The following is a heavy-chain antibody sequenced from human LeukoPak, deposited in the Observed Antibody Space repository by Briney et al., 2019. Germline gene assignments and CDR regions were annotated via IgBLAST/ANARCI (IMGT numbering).Heavy chain of an antibody. D-gene: IGHD3-10*01. V-gene: IGHV3-7*03. CDR2: IKTDGSEK. CDR1: GFTFSTYW. CDR3: AKDGSYSGSPNWFDT. J-gene: IGHJ5*02. Sequence: GGSLRLSCAVSGFTFSTYWMSWVRQAPGKGLEWVANIKTDGSEKYYVDSVKGRFTISRDNAKNSLYLQMNSLRAEDTAVYFCAKDGSYSGSPNWFDTWGQGTLVTVSS.